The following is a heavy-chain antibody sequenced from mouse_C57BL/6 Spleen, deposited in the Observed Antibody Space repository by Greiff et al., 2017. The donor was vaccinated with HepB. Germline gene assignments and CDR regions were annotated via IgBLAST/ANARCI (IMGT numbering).Heavy chain of an antibody. J-gene: IGHJ4*01. CDR3: ARGGLRQDAMDY. Sequence: QVQLQQPGAELVKPGASVKLSCKASGYTFTSYWMHWVKQRPGQGLEWIGMIHPNSGSTNYNEKFKSKATLTVDKSSSTAYMQLSSLTSEDSAVYYCARGGLRQDAMDYWGQGTSVTVSS. CDR1: GYTFTSYW. V-gene: IGHV1-64*01. D-gene: IGHD2-4*01. CDR2: IHPNSGST.